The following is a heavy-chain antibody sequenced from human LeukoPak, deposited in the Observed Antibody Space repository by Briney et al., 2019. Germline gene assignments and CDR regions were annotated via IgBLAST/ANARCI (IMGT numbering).Heavy chain of an antibody. Sequence: SETLSLTCTVSGGSISSRSHYWGWIRQPPGTGLEWIGTSFYSGSTYYNPSLKSRVTISVDTSENRFSLKLSSVTAADTAVYYCATTPALAVAGTLDPKEWGQGTLVTVSS. CDR2: SFYSGST. J-gene: IGHJ4*02. CDR3: ATTPALAVAGTLDPKE. D-gene: IGHD6-19*01. V-gene: IGHV4-39*01. CDR1: GGSISSRSHY.